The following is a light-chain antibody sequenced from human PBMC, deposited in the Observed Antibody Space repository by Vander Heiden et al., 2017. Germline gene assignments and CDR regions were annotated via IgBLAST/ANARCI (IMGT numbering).Light chain of an antibody. V-gene: IGKV3-11*01. CDR2: DAS. J-gene: IGKJ4*01. Sequence: EIVSTQSPATLSLSPGERATPSCRASQSVSSYLAWYQQKPGQAPRLLIYDASNRATGIPARFSGSGSGTDFTLTISSREPEDFAVYYCQQRSNGPPKVTFGGGTKVEIK. CDR1: QSVSSY. CDR3: QQRSNGPPKVT.